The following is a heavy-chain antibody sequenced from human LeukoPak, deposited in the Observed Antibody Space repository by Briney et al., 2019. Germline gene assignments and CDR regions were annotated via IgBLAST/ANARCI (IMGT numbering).Heavy chain of an antibody. CDR2: ILHDGGNE. D-gene: IGHD4-17*01. CDR3: VKDLSYGDYAALFDY. CDR1: GFTFSRYD. Sequence: PGGSLRLTCTASGFTFSRYDMHWVRQAPGKGLEWVAVILHDGGNEHYTDSVKGRFTISRDNSKNTLYLQMSSLRAEDTAVYYCVKDLSYGDYAALFDYWGQGTLVTVSS. V-gene: IGHV3-30*18. J-gene: IGHJ4*02.